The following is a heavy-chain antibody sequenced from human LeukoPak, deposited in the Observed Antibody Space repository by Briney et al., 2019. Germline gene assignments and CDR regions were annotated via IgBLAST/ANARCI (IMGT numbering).Heavy chain of an antibody. Sequence: GGSLRLSCAASGFTFSSYAMSWVRQAPGKGLEWVSAISGSGGSTYCADSVKGRFTISRDNAKNSLYLQMNSLRAEDTAVYYCARALWFGETFPAYWGQGTLVTVSS. V-gene: IGHV3-23*01. CDR3: ARALWFGETFPAY. J-gene: IGHJ4*02. CDR1: GFTFSSYA. D-gene: IGHD3-10*01. CDR2: ISGSGGST.